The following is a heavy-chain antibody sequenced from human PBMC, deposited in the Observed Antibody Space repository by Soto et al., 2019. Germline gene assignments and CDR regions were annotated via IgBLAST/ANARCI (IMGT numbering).Heavy chain of an antibody. D-gene: IGHD3-3*01. J-gene: IGHJ4*02. CDR1: GGSISSSSYY. V-gene: IGHV4-39*01. CDR2: IYYSGST. CDR3: ARYCYDFWSGYYLYYFDY. Sequence: PSETLSLTCTVSGGSISSSSYYWGWIRQPPGKGLEWIGSIYYSGSTYYNPSLKSRVTISVDTSKNQFSLKLSSVTAADTAVYYCARYCYDFWSGYYLYYFDYWGQGTLVTVSS.